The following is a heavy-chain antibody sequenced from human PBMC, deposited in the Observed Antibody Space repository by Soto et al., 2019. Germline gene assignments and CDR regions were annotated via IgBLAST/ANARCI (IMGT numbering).Heavy chain of an antibody. D-gene: IGHD3-3*02. CDR3: ANSPRGFIFYFDY. Sequence: SGPTLVNPTQTLTLTCTFSGFSLTTRGVGVGWIRQPPGKALEWLALIYWDDDEGYSPSLKSRLTITKDTSKNQVVLTLTNMELVNTATFYGANSPRGFIFYFDYGGEGPLVTFPS. V-gene: IGHV2-5*02. CDR1: GFSLTTRGVG. CDR2: IYWDDDE. J-gene: IGHJ4*02.